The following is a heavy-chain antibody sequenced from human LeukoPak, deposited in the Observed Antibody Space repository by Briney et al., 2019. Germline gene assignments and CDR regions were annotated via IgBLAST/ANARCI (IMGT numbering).Heavy chain of an antibody. CDR2: ISGSGGST. CDR3: ANPGITGEVGY. J-gene: IGHJ4*02. V-gene: IGHV3-23*01. CDR1: GFTFDDYG. D-gene: IGHD7-27*01. Sequence: PGGSLRLSCAASGFTFDDYGMSWVRQAPGKGLEWVSAISGSGGSTYYADSVKGRFTISRDNSKNTLYLQMNSLRAEDTAVYYCANPGITGEVGYWGQGTLVTVSS.